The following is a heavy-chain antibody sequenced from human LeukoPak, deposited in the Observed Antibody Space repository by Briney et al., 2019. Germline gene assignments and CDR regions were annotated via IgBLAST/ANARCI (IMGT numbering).Heavy chain of an antibody. J-gene: IGHJ4*02. CDR3: ARGPRGEYYFDY. CDR1: GGSISSGSYY. V-gene: IGHV4-61*02. CDR2: IYTSGST. D-gene: IGHD3-10*01. Sequence: SETLSLTCTVSGGSISSGSYYWSWIRQPAGKGLEWIGRIYTSGSTNYNPSLKSRVTISVDTPKNQFSLKLSSVTAADTAVYYCARGPRGEYYFDYWGQGTLVTVSS.